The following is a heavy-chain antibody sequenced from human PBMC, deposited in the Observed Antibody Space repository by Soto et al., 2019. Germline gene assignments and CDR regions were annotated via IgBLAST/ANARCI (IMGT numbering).Heavy chain of an antibody. Sequence: ASVKVSCKASGYTFTSYGISWVRQAPGQGLEWMGWISAYNGNTNYAQKLQGRVTMTTDTSTSTAYMELRSLRSDDTAVYYCARDLPYDYVSQADNWFDPWGQGTLVTVSS. V-gene: IGHV1-18*04. J-gene: IGHJ5*02. CDR1: GYTFTSYG. CDR2: ISAYNGNT. CDR3: ARDLPYDYVSQADNWFDP. D-gene: IGHD3-16*01.